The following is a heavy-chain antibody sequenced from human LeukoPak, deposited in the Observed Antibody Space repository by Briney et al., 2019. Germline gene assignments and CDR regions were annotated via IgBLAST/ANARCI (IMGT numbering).Heavy chain of an antibody. CDR2: IIPIFGTA. V-gene: IGHV1-69*05. CDR3: ARGGSGSIFGYYYYYMDV. CDR1: GGTFSSYA. D-gene: IGHD1-26*01. J-gene: IGHJ6*03. Sequence: ASVKVSCKASGGTFSSYAISWVRQAPGQGLEWMGGIIPIFGTANYAQKFQGRVTMTTDTSTSTAYMELRSLRSDDTAVYYCARGGSGSIFGYYYYYMDVWGKGTTVTISS.